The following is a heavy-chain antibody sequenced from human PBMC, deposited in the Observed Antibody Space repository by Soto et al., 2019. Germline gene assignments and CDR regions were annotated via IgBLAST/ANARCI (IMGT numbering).Heavy chain of an antibody. V-gene: IGHV4-59*01. J-gene: IGHJ6*02. Sequence: QVQLQESGPGLVKPSETLSLTCTVSGGSISSYYWSWIRQPPGKGLEWIGYIYYSGSTNYNPSLKGRVTISVDTSKNQFSLKLSSVTAADTAVYYCAKNPCGGSGGNCYSGGYYYYYNGMDVWGQGTTVTVSS. CDR2: IYYSGST. CDR1: GGSISSYY. D-gene: IGHD2-15*01. CDR3: AKNPCGGSGGNCYSGGYYYYYNGMDV.